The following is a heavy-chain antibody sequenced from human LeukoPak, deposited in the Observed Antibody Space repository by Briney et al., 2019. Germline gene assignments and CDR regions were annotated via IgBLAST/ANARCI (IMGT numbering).Heavy chain of an antibody. V-gene: IGHV4-59*08. J-gene: IGHJ6*02. CDR2: IYYSGST. CDR1: GVSISVYY. Sequence: PSETLSLTCTVSGVSISVYYWSWIRQPPGKGLEWIGYIYYSGSTSYNPSLKSRVTISVDTSKNQFSLKLSSVTAADTAVYFCARHTTGNGMDVWGQGTTVTVSS. D-gene: IGHD4-11*01. CDR3: ARHTTGNGMDV.